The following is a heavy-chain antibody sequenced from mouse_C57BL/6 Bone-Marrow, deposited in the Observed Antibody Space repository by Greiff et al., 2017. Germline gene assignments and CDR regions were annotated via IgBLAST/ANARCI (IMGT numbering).Heavy chain of an antibody. D-gene: IGHD2-3*01. CDR1: GYSFTSYY. CDR2: IYPGSGNT. Sequence: VQLQQSGPELVKPGASVKISCKASGYSFTSYYIHWVKQRPGQVLEWLGWIYPGSGNTTYNEKFKGKAPLTADTSSSTAYMQLSSLTSEDSAVYYCARWGWLLPWFAYWGQGTLVTVSA. J-gene: IGHJ3*01. V-gene: IGHV1-66*01. CDR3: ARWGWLLPWFAY.